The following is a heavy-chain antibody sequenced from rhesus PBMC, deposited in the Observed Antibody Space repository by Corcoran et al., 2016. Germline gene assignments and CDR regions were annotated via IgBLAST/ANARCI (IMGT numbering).Heavy chain of an antibody. Sequence: QVQPQESGPAVVKPSETLSLTCAVSGGSISSSNWWSWIRQSPGKGLEWIGGLYGSGGSREYNPSLKSRVCIPIDTSKNQFSLKLSSVTAADTAVYDCASLYSSGWYTNPDYWGQGVLVTVSS. CDR3: ASLYSSGWYTNPDY. J-gene: IGHJ4*01. CDR1: GGSISSSNW. V-gene: IGHV4-93*02. D-gene: IGHD6-31*01. CDR2: LYGSGGSR.